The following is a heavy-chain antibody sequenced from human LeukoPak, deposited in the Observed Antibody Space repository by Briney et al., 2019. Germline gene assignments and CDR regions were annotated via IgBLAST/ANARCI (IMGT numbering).Heavy chain of an antibody. CDR2: ISWNSGSI. V-gene: IGHV3-9*01. J-gene: IGHJ4*02. D-gene: IGHD3-9*01. Sequence: GGSLRLSCAASGFTFDDYAMHWVRQAPGKGLEWVSGISWNSGSIGYADSVKGRFTMSRDNAKNSLYLQMNSLRAEDTAVYYCARDDLDYDILTGYRHFDYWGQGTLVTVSS. CDR3: ARDDLDYDILTGYRHFDY. CDR1: GFTFDDYA.